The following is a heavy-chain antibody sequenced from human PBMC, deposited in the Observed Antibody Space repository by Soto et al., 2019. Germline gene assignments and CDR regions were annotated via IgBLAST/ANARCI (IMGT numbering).Heavy chain of an antibody. CDR1: GFTFSSYA. CDR3: ASLGYYDFWSGPY. J-gene: IGHJ4*02. D-gene: IGHD3-3*01. Sequence: GESLKISCAASGFTFSSYAMSWVRQAPGKGLEWVSAISGSGGSTYYADSVKGRFTISRDNSKNTLYLQMNSLRAEDTAVYYCASLGYYDFWSGPYWGQGTLVTVSS. CDR2: ISGSGGST. V-gene: IGHV3-23*01.